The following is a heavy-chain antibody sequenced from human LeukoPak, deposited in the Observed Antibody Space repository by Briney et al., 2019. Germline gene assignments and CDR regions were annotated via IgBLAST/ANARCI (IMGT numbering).Heavy chain of an antibody. CDR1: GGTFSSYA. CDR3: ARVDCSGGSCYSGAFDI. D-gene: IGHD2-15*01. V-gene: IGHV1-69*05. CDR2: IIPIFGTA. Sequence: SVKVSCKASGGTFSSYAISWVRQAPGQGLEWMGRIIPIFGTANYAQKFQGRVTITTDESTSTAYKELSSLRSEDTAVYYCARVDCSGGSCYSGAFDIWGQGTMVTVSS. J-gene: IGHJ3*02.